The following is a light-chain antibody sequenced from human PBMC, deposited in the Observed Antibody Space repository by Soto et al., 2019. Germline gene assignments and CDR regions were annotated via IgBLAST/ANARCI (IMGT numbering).Light chain of an antibody. V-gene: IGKV3-15*01. J-gene: IGKJ4*01. CDR1: QSVSSN. Sequence: EIVMTQSPATLSVSPGERATLSCRASQSVSSNLAWYQQKPGQAPRLLIYGASTRATGIPARFSGSGSGTKFTLTISRLQSEDFAVYYCQQYNNWPPLTFGGGTKVDIK. CDR2: GAS. CDR3: QQYNNWPPLT.